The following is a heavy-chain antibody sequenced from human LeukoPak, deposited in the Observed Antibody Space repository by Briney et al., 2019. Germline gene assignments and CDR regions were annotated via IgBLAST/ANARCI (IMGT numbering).Heavy chain of an antibody. J-gene: IGHJ4*02. Sequence: PGRSLRLSCAASGFTFSSYGMHWVRQAPGKGLEWVAFIRYDGSNKYYADSVKGRFTISRDNSKNTLYLQMNSLRAEDTAVYYCAKDLDSSSWYYFGYWGQGTLVTVSS. CDR2: IRYDGSNK. CDR3: AKDLDSSSWYYFGY. V-gene: IGHV3-30*02. D-gene: IGHD6-13*01. CDR1: GFTFSSYG.